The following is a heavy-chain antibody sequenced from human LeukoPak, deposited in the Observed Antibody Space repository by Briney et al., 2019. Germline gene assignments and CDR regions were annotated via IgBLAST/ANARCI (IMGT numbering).Heavy chain of an antibody. Sequence: GESLKISCKGSGYSFTSYWIGWVRQMPGKGLEWMGIIYPGDSDTRYSPSFQGQVTISADKSTSTAYLQWSSLKASDTAMYYCARQTDTILGRDYYGMDVWGQGTTVTVSS. CDR3: ARQTDTILGRDYYGMDV. J-gene: IGHJ6*02. CDR2: IYPGDSDT. D-gene: IGHD7-27*01. CDR1: GYSFTSYW. V-gene: IGHV5-51*01.